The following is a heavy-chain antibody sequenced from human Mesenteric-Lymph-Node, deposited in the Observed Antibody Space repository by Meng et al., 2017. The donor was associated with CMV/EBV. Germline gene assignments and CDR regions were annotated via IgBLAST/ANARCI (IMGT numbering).Heavy chain of an antibody. CDR1: GYIFTDYY. J-gene: IGHJ6*02. V-gene: IGHV1-2*02. Sequence: ASVKVSCKASGYIFTDYYMHWVRQAPGQGLEWMGWINPNSGGTNYAQKFQGRVTMTGDTSISTAYMELSRLTSDDTAVYYCARDQDLSRTGQYYYYCMDAWGQGTTVTVSS. D-gene: IGHD3/OR15-3a*01. CDR3: ARDQDLSRTGQYYYYCMDA. CDR2: INPNSGGT.